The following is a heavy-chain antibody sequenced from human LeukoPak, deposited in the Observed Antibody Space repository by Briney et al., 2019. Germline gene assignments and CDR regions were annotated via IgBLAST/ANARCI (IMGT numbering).Heavy chain of an antibody. CDR2: IYSGGST. D-gene: IGHD3-10*01. CDR1: EFSVGSNY. J-gene: IGHJ3*02. V-gene: IGHV3-66*01. CDR3: ARGVRDAFDI. Sequence: PGGSLRLSCAASEFSVGSNYMTWVRQAPGKGLEWVSLIYSGGSTYYADSVKGRFTISRDNSKNTLYLQMNSLRAEDTAVYYCARGVRDAFDIWGQGTMVTVSS.